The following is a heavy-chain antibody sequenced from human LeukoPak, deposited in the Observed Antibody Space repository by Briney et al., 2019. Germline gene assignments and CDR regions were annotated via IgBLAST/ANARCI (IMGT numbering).Heavy chain of an antibody. CDR1: GGTFSSYA. J-gene: IGHJ4*02. V-gene: IGHV1-69*05. D-gene: IGHD4-23*01. CDR3: ARGPSDYGGNSAYY. CDR2: IIPIFGTA. Sequence: SVKLSCQAYGGTFSSYAISWVRQAPGQGLEWMGGIIPIFGTANYAQKFQGRVTITTDESTSTAYMELSSLRSEDTAVYYCARGPSDYGGNSAYYWGQGTLVTVSS.